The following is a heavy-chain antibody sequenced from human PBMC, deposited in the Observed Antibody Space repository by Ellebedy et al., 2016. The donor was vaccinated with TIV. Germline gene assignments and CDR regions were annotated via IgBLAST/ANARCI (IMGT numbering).Heavy chain of an antibody. CDR1: GGSFSGYY. Sequence: MPSETLSLTCAVYGGSFSGYYWSWIRQPPGKGLEWIGEINHSGSTNYNPSLKSRVTVSVDTSKNQFSLKLSSVTAADTAVYYCAYDYVWGTGWGQGTLVTVSS. J-gene: IGHJ4*02. CDR3: AYDYVWGTG. D-gene: IGHD3-16*01. V-gene: IGHV4-34*01. CDR2: INHSGST.